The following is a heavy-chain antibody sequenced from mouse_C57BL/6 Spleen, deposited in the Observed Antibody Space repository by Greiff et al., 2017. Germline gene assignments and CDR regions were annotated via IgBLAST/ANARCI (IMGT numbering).Heavy chain of an antibody. V-gene: IGHV3-6*01. CDR1: GYSITSGYY. D-gene: IGHD1-1*01. CDR3: AARGIITTVVPSYWYFDV. J-gene: IGHJ1*03. Sequence: EVQVVESGPGLVKPSQSLSLTCSVTGYSITSGYYWNWIRQFPGNKLEWMGYISYDGSNNYNPSLKNRISITRDTSKNQFFLKLNSVTTEDTATYYCAARGIITTVVPSYWYFDVWGTGTTVTVSS. CDR2: ISYDGSN.